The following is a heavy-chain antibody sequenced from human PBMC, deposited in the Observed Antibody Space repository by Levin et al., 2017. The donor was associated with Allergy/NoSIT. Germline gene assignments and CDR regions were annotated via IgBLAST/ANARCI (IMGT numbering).Heavy chain of an antibody. Sequence: PGGSLRLSCAASGFTFNGFWMHWVRQVPGKGLVWVSRIYSDESNTAYADSVKGRFTISRDNAKNTLFLQMNSLRAEDTAVYYCARGWYYGMDVWGQGTTVTVSS. D-gene: IGHD6-19*01. CDR2: IYSDESNT. CDR3: ARGWYYGMDV. V-gene: IGHV3-74*01. J-gene: IGHJ6*02. CDR1: GFTFNGFW.